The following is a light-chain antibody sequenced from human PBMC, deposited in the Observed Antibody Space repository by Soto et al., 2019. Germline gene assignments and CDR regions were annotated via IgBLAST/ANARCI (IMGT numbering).Light chain of an antibody. CDR1: QSIGDH. CDR2: AAS. CDR3: QQRGA. Sequence: DIQMTQSPSSLSASVGDRVTITCRASQSIGDHLNWYQQKPGKAPKLLIYAASSLHSWVPSRFNGRGSGTEFTLTISSLEPEDFGTYYCQQRGAFGGGTRVEIK. V-gene: IGKV1-39*01. J-gene: IGKJ4*01.